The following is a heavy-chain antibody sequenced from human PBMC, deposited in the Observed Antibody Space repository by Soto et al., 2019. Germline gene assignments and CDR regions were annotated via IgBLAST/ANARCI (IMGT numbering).Heavy chain of an antibody. J-gene: IGHJ5*02. Sequence: EVQLVESGGGLIKPGGSRTLSCAVSGLTFGGHYMEWVRQAPGKGLEWVARTRNKAKSYSTDFAASVKDRFTISRDESKKSLNLQMNSLMTEDTAVYYCSILEGAWGQGTLVIVSS. V-gene: IGHV3-72*01. D-gene: IGHD2-21*01. CDR3: SILEGA. CDR2: TRNKAKSYST. CDR1: GLTFGGHY.